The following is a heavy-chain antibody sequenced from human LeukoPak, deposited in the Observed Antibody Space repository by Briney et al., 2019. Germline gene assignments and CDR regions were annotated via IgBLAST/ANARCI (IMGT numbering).Heavy chain of an antibody. CDR3: ARRPGN. V-gene: IGHV3-53*01. Sequence: PGRSLRLSCAASGFIFDDYAMHWVRQAPGKGLEWVSLIYSGGAIRYADSVKGRFTISRDSSKNTLFLQMNDLTVEDTARYYCARRPGNWGQGILVTVSS. CDR2: IYSGGAI. CDR1: GFIFDDYA. D-gene: IGHD1-14*01. J-gene: IGHJ4*02.